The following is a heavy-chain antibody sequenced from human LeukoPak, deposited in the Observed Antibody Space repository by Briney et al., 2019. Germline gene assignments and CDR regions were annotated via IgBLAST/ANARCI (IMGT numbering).Heavy chain of an antibody. J-gene: IGHJ4*02. CDR2: ISGSGGST. Sequence: GGSLRLSCAASGFTFSSYAMSWVRQAPGKGLEWVSAISGSGGSTYYADSVKGRFTIYRDNSKNTLYLQMNSLRAEDTAVYYCAKFIVVVVPAATTPTDYWGQGTLVTVSS. CDR3: AKFIVVVVPAATTPTDY. D-gene: IGHD2-2*01. CDR1: GFTFSSYA. V-gene: IGHV3-23*01.